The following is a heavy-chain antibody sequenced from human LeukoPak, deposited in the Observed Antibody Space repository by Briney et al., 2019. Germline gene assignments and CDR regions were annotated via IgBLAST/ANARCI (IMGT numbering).Heavy chain of an antibody. J-gene: IGHJ6*03. CDR1: GGSISSGSYY. V-gene: IGHV4-61*02. Sequence: TSQTLSLTCTVSGGSISSGSYYWSWIRQPAGRGLEWIGRIYTSGSTNYNPSLKSRVTISVDTSKNQFSLKLSSVTAADTAVYYCARETPGDYGGYYYYYYYMDVWGKGTTVTVSS. CDR3: ARETPGDYGGYYYYYYYMDV. CDR2: IYTSGST. D-gene: IGHD4-17*01.